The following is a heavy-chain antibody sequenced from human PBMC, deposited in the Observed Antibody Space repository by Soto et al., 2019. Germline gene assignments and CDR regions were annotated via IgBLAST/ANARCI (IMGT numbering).Heavy chain of an antibody. J-gene: IGHJ4*02. CDR1: GFALSMYW. CDR3: ARLTGTATTFVY. D-gene: IGHD1-1*01. CDR2: INQVGSIQ. Sequence: PGGSLRLSCEASGFALSMYWMSWVRQAPGMGLQWVANINQVGSIQHYVDSVRGRFTVSRDNAKNPLFLQMNSLSAEDTAVYYCARLTGTATTFVYWGQGTPVTVSS. V-gene: IGHV3-7*03.